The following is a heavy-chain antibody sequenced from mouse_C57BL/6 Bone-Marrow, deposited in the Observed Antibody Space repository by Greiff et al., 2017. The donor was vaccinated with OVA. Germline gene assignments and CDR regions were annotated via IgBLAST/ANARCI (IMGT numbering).Heavy chain of an antibody. Sequence: QVQLQQPGAELVKPGASVKLSCKASGYTFTSYWMHWVKQRPGRGLEWIGRIDPNSGGTKYKEKFKSKATLTVDKPYSKAYMQLSSLTTEDSAVYYCAREVLLSYAMDYWGQGTSVTVSS. CDR1: GYTFTSYW. J-gene: IGHJ4*01. CDR3: AREVLLSYAMDY. V-gene: IGHV1-72*01. CDR2: IDPNSGGT. D-gene: IGHD1-1*01.